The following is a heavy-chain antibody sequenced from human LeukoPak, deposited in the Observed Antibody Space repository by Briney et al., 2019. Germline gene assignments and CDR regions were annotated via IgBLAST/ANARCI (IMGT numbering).Heavy chain of an antibody. CDR1: GGSISSYY. CDR2: IYYSGST. CDR3: ARDYDSSGYYPLGY. J-gene: IGHJ4*02. Sequence: PSETPSLTCTVSGGSISSYYWSWIRQPPGKGLEWIGYIYYSGSTNYNPSLKSRVTISVDTSKNQFSLKLSSVTAADTAVYYCARDYDSSGYYPLGYWGQGTLVTVSS. V-gene: IGHV4-59*01. D-gene: IGHD3-22*01.